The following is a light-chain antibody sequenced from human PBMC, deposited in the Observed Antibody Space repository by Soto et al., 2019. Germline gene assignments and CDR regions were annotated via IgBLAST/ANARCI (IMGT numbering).Light chain of an antibody. CDR1: QGIASW. CDR3: QQYNTYSYT. Sequence: DIQMTQSPSSVSASVGDRVTITCRASQGIASWLAWYQQKGGKAPKLLIFAASSLQSGVPSRFSGSGSGTEFTLTISSLQPDDFATYYCQQYNTYSYTFGQGTKLEIK. V-gene: IGKV1D-16*01. CDR2: AAS. J-gene: IGKJ2*01.